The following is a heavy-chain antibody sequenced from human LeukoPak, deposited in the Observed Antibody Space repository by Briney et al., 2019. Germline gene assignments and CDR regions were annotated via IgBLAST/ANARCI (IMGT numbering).Heavy chain of an antibody. Sequence: GGSLRLSCAASGFTFETYWMHWVRQAPGKGLVWVSCINGYGTTTNYADSVKGRFAISRDNAKNTLYLQMNSLRVEDTAVYYCARDEPTVTTGPPVGSWGQGTLVTVSS. CDR2: INGYGTTT. CDR1: GFTFETYW. D-gene: IGHD4-17*01. V-gene: IGHV3-74*01. J-gene: IGHJ4*02. CDR3: ARDEPTVTTGPPVGS.